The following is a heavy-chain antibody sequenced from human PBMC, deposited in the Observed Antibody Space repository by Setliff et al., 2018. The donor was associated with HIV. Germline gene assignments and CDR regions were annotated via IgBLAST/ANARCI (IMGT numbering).Heavy chain of an antibody. CDR1: GGSISSYY. J-gene: IGHJ5*02. CDR2: IFASGNS. V-gene: IGHV4-4*09. D-gene: IGHD3-10*01. Sequence: KPSETLSLTCTVSGGSISSYYWSWIRQPPGKGLEWIGYIFASGNSLYNPSLQSRVSISIDTSKNQFPLKLSSVTAADTAVYYCARRIDNSGSLPAKNWFDTWGQGRLVTVSS. CDR3: ARRIDNSGSLPAKNWFDT.